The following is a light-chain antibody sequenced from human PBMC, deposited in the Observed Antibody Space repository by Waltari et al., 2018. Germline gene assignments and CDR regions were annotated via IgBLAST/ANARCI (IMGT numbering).Light chain of an antibody. CDR2: KAS. V-gene: IGKV1-5*03. J-gene: IGKJ1*01. Sequence: RVTITCRASQSINALLAWYQQKPGKAPKRLIYKASNLESGVPSRFSGSGSGTEFTLTISSLQPGDFATYYCQQYYNYWTFGQGTKVEIK. CDR1: QSINAL. CDR3: QQYYNYWT.